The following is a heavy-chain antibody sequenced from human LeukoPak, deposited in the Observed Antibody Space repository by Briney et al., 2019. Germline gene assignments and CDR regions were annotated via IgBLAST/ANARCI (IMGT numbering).Heavy chain of an antibody. D-gene: IGHD5-12*01. CDR3: ATWRLRGAFDI. V-gene: IGHV1-2*04. CDR1: GYTFTGYY. Sequence: ASVKVSCKASGYTFTGYYMHWVRQAPGQGLEWMGWINPNSGGTNYAQKFQGWVTMTRDTSISTAYMELSSLRSGDTAVYYCATWRLRGAFDIWGQGTMVTVSS. J-gene: IGHJ3*02. CDR2: INPNSGGT.